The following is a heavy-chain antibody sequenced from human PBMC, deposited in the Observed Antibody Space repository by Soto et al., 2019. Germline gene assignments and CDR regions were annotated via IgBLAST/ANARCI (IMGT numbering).Heavy chain of an antibody. CDR1: GFTFSIYA. V-gene: IGHV3-30-3*01. Sequence: GGSLRLSCAASGFTFSIYAMQWVRHAPGKGLEWVAVISYDGSNKYYADSVKGRFTISRDNSKNTLYLQMNSLRAEDTAVYYCARDPTYYDILTGYYNYYYGMDVWGQGTTVTVSS. J-gene: IGHJ6*02. D-gene: IGHD3-9*01. CDR2: ISYDGSNK. CDR3: ARDPTYYDILTGYYNYYYGMDV.